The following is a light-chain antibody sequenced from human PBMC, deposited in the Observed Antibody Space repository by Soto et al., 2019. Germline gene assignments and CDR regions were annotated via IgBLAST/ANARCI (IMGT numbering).Light chain of an antibody. Sequence: IQMTQAPSSLSASAGDRVTIPCQASQDISNLLNWYEQKPGKAPRLLIYDASNLETGVPSRFSGSGSGTDFTLTISSLQPEDVEAYYCQKYNSAPLTFGGGTKVDIK. J-gene: IGKJ4*01. CDR3: QKYNSAPLT. CDR2: DAS. CDR1: QDISNL. V-gene: IGKV1-27*01.